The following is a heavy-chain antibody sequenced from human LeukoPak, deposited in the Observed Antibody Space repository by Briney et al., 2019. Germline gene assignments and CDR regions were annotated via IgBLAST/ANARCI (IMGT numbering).Heavy chain of an antibody. CDR1: GFTFSDYN. CDR2: ISRSGSTK. J-gene: IGHJ5*02. CDR3: ARAHLTYYYGSGSYYNFDP. Sequence: PGGSLRLSCAASGFTFSDYNMRWIRQAPGKGLEWVSSISRSGSTKYYADSVKGRFTISRDNSKNTLYLQMNSLRAEDTAVYYCARAHLTYYYGSGSYYNFDPWGQGTLVTVSS. D-gene: IGHD3-10*01. V-gene: IGHV3-11*04.